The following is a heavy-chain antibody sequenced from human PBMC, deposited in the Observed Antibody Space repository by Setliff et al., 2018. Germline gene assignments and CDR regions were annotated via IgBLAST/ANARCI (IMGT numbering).Heavy chain of an antibody. CDR1: GFTSNMYG. D-gene: IGHD3-22*01. CDR3: AKDTHYYASSGYYCFDF. V-gene: IGHV3-30*02. CDR2: IRHDGTNE. Sequence: GGSLRLSCAASGFTSNMYGVHWVRQAPGKGLEWVAYIRHDGTNENYADSVKGRFTVSRDNSRNTLFLQMNSLRTEDTAVYYCAKDTHYYASSGYYCFDFWGQETLVTVS. J-gene: IGHJ4*02.